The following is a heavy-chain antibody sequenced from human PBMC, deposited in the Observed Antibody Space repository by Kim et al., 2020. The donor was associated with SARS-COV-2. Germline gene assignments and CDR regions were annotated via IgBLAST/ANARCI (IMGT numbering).Heavy chain of an antibody. CDR3: VKGTVVIPGAFDI. J-gene: IGHJ3*02. Sequence: GGSLRLSCSASGFTFSSYAMHWVRQAPGKGLEYVSAISSNGGSTYYADSVKGRFTISRDNSKNTLYLQMSSLRAEDTAVYYCVKGTVVIPGAFDIWGQGTMVTVSS. CDR2: ISSNGGST. V-gene: IGHV3-64D*06. D-gene: IGHD2-15*01. CDR1: GFTFSSYA.